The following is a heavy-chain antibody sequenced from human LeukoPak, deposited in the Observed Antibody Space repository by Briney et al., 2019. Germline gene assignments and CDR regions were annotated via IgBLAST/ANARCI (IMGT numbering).Heavy chain of an antibody. Sequence: SETLSLTCTVSGGSIRNYYWSWIRQPAGKGLEWIGRIYTSGSTNYNPSLKSRVTISVDTSKNQFSLKLSSVTAADTAVYYCARRVAVTGRYYFDYWGQGTLVTVSS. CDR2: IYTSGST. CDR3: ARRVAVTGRYYFDY. CDR1: GGSIRNYY. J-gene: IGHJ4*02. V-gene: IGHV4-4*07. D-gene: IGHD2-21*02.